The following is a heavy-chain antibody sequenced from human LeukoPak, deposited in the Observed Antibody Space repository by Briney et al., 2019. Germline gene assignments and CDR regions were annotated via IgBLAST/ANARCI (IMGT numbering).Heavy chain of an antibody. CDR2: IKEDGSEK. D-gene: IGHD6-13*01. CDR1: GFTFSNYW. V-gene: IGHV3-7*01. CDR3: ARGRWYAKYYYMDV. Sequence: QPGGSLRLSCAASGFTFSNYWMSWVRQAPGKGLEWVANIKEDGSEKYYVDSVNGRFTISRDNAKNSLYLQMNSLRAEDTAVYYCARGRWYAKYYYMDVWGKGTTVTVSS. J-gene: IGHJ6*03.